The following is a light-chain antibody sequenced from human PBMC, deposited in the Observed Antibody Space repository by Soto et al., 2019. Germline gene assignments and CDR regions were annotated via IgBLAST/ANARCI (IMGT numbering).Light chain of an antibody. CDR1: SSNIGSNY. CDR3: ASWDDRLRGSVV. CDR2: YND. J-gene: IGLJ2*01. V-gene: IGLV1-47*01. Sequence: QSVLTQPPSVSGTPGQRVTISCSGGSSNIGSNYVYWYQQFPGRAPKLLMYYNDQRPSGVPDRFSGSKSGTSASLAISGLGSEDEAEYHCASWDDRLRGSVVFGGGTKLTVL.